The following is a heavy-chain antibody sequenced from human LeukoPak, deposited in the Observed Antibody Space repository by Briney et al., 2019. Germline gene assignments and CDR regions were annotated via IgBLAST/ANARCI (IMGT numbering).Heavy chain of an antibody. Sequence: SGGPLRLSWAASGFTFSSCAMSWVRQPPGKGLEWVSGMSGSGDTTYYADSVKGRFTISRDNSKNTLYLQMNSLRVEDTAVYYCARKPRNGGNPYFDYWGQGTLVTVPS. V-gene: IGHV3-23*01. J-gene: IGHJ4*02. CDR2: MSGSGDTT. CDR1: GFTFSSCA. D-gene: IGHD4-23*01. CDR3: ARKPRNGGNPYFDY.